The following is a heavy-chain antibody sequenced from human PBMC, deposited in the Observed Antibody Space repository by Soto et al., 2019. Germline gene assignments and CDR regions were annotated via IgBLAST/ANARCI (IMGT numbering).Heavy chain of an antibody. CDR2: ISYDGSNK. J-gene: IGHJ6*02. CDR1: GFTFSSYA. D-gene: IGHD4-4*01. Sequence: GGSLRLSCAASGFTFSSYAMHWVRQAPGKGLEWVAVISYDGSNKYYADSVKGRFTISRDNSKNTLYLQMNSLRAEDTAVYYCARPHNNYPGYYYGMDVWGQGTTVTVSS. V-gene: IGHV3-30-3*01. CDR3: ARPHNNYPGYYYGMDV.